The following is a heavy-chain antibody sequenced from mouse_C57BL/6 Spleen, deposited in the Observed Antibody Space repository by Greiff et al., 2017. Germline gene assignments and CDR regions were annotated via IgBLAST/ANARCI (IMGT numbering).Heavy chain of an antibody. CDR1: GYSFTGYY. J-gene: IGHJ4*01. D-gene: IGHD1-1*01. Sequence: EVQLQESGPELVKPGASVKISCKASGYSFTGYYMNWVKQSPEKSLEWIGEINPSTGGTTYNQKFKAKATLTVDKSSSTAYMQLKSLTSEDSAVYYCARGDLYYGSSYAMDYWGQGTSVTVSS. CDR3: ARGDLYYGSSYAMDY. V-gene: IGHV1-42*01. CDR2: INPSTGGT.